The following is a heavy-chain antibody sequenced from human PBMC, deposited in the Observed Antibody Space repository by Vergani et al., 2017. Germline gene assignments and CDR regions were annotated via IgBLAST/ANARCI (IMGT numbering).Heavy chain of an antibody. CDR3: ARDTVGGGYSYYGMDV. J-gene: IGHJ6*02. V-gene: IGHV3-33*01. D-gene: IGHD5-12*01. Sequence: QVQLVESGGGVVQPGRSLRLSCAASGFTFSSYGMHWVRQAPGKGLGWVAVIWYDGSNKYYADSVKGRFTISRDNSKNTLYLQMNRLRAEDTAVYYCARDTVGGGYSYYGMDVGGQGTTVTVSS. CDR2: IWYDGSNK. CDR1: GFTFSSYG.